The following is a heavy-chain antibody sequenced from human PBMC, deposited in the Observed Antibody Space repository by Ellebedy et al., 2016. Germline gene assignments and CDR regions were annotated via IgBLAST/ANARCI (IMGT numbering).Heavy chain of an antibody. CDR1: GYSFMNHD. CDR3: ARETRDRVGTSEAFYDP. V-gene: IGHV1-18*01. D-gene: IGHD4-23*01. Sequence: ASVKVSCXASGYSFMNHDIIWVRQAPGQGLEWIGVTNNRNHAQKFQGRVSMTADTSTTTAYMELRSLTFDDTAVYYCARETRDRVGTSEAFYDPWGQGTLVTVS. CDR2: TNNR. J-gene: IGHJ5*02.